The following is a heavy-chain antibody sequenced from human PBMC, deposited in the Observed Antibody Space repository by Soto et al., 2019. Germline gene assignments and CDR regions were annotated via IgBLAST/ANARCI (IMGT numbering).Heavy chain of an antibody. CDR1: GGSISSYY. D-gene: IGHD3-10*01. J-gene: IGHJ6*02. Sequence: SETLSLTCTVSGGSISSYYWSWIRQPPGKGLEWIGYIYYSGSTNYNPSLKSRVTISVDTSKNQFSLKLSSVTAADTAVYYCASCITIVRGVKQNYYYYGMDVWGQGTTVTVSS. CDR3: ASCITIVRGVKQNYYYYGMDV. V-gene: IGHV4-59*01. CDR2: IYYSGST.